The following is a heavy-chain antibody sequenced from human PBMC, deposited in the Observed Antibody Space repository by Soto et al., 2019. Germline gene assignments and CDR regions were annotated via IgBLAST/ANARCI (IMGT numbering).Heavy chain of an antibody. CDR3: ARAWGFMPAAGTGWFDS. Sequence: QVQLVQSGAEVKKPGASVQVSCKASGYTFTTYGISWVRQAPGQGLEWMGWISAYNGDIKYAQKYQGRVTMTTDTSTSTAYMELRSLRSDDTAVYYCARAWGFMPAAGTGWFDSWGQGTPVTVSS. D-gene: IGHD6-13*01. J-gene: IGHJ5*01. CDR1: GYTFTTYG. CDR2: ISAYNGDI. V-gene: IGHV1-18*04.